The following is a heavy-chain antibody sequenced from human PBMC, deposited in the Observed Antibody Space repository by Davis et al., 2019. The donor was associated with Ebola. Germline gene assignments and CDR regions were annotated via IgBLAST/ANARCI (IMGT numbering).Heavy chain of an antibody. CDR1: GLILSGSS. Sequence: GESLKISCAASGLILSGSSLHWVRQASGKGLEWVGRIRSKANSYATAYAASVKGRFTISRDDSKNTAYLQMNSLKTEDTAVYYCTSGYSSSHQGFNDYWGQGTLVTVSS. D-gene: IGHD6-13*01. CDR2: IRSKANSYAT. CDR3: TSGYSSSHQGFNDY. J-gene: IGHJ4*02. V-gene: IGHV3-73*01.